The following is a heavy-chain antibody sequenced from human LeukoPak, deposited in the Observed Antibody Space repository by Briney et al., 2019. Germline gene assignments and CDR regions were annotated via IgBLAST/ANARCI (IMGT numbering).Heavy chain of an antibody. CDR1: GFIVRNTY. J-gene: IGHJ4*02. CDR2: IYSDGKT. Sequence: GGSLRLSCAASGFIVRNTYMSWVRQAPGKGLEWVSVIYSDGKTFYADSVKGRFTISRDTSKNTVYLQMSSLRAEDTAVYYCTRAAWDYWAQGTLVTVSS. V-gene: IGHV3-66*01. D-gene: IGHD6-25*01. CDR3: TRAAWDY.